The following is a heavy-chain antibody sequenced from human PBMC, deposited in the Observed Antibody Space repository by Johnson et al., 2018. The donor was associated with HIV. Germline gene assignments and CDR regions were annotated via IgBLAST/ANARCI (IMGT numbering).Heavy chain of an antibody. J-gene: IGHJ3*02. V-gene: IGHV3-30-3*01. Sequence: QVQLVESGGGVVQPGRSLRLSCAASGFTFSSYAMHWVRQAPGKGLEWVAVISYDGSNHYYADSVKGRFPISRDNSKNTLYLQMNSLRAEDTAGYYWARDLSRGGIAARLGAFDIWGQGTMVTVSS. D-gene: IGHD6-6*01. CDR2: ISYDGSNH. CDR3: ARDLSRGGIAARLGAFDI. CDR1: GFTFSSYA.